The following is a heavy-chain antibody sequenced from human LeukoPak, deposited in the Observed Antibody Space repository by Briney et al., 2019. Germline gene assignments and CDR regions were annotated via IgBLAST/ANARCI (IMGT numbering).Heavy chain of an antibody. Sequence: SETLSLTCTVSGVSISSHYWSWIRQPPGKGLEWIGYMFDTESTKDNPSLKSRITLSADASKNQFSLRLSSVTAADTAVYYCATIKRGSIYGYFDFWGQGILVTISS. CDR3: ATIKRGSIYGYFDF. CDR1: GVSISSHY. V-gene: IGHV4-59*11. D-gene: IGHD5-18*01. CDR2: MFDTEST. J-gene: IGHJ4*02.